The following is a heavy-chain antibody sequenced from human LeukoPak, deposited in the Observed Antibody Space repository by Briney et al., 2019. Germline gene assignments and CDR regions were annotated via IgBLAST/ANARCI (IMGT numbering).Heavy chain of an antibody. Sequence: KPSETLSLTCTVSGGSISSSSYYWGWIRQPPGKGLEWIGSIYYSGSTYYNPSLKSRVTISVDTSKNQFSLQLNSVTPEDTAVYYCARERSTMIVVGHRDAFDIWGQGTMVTVSS. CDR2: IYYSGST. J-gene: IGHJ3*02. V-gene: IGHV4-39*02. D-gene: IGHD3-22*01. CDR3: ARERSTMIVVGHRDAFDI. CDR1: GGSISSSSYY.